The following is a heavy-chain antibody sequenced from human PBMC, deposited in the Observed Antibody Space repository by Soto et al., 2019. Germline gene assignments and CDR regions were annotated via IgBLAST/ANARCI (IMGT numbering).Heavy chain of an antibody. CDR3: SRGTYYPQSSGLHADY. CDR1: GFTFNDYA. CDR2: ISSDGHHQ. V-gene: IGHV3-30*03. J-gene: IGHJ4*02. D-gene: IGHD3-22*01. Sequence: QVQLVGSGGGEVQPGGSLRVSCATSGFTFNDYAMYWVRQGPGQGLEWVAMISSDGHHQFYVDNLRGRFTVSRDNSKNTLFLQMNSLRPEDTAVYYCSRGTYYPQSSGLHADYWGPGTVVTVSS.